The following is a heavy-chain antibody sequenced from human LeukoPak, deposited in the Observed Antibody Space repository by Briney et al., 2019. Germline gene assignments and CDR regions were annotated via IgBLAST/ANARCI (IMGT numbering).Heavy chain of an antibody. V-gene: IGHV3-48*02. J-gene: IGHJ4*02. D-gene: IGHD3-22*01. CDR1: GFTFSDYS. CDR2: ISSSSASI. CDR3: AREDFFESMGDYIGNFDC. Sequence: GGSLRLSCVPSGFTFSDYSMNWVRQAPGKGLEWVAYISSSSASIFYADSVKGRFTISRDNARNSLYLQMSSLRDEDMAIYYCAREDFFESMGDYIGNFDCWGQGTLVTVSS.